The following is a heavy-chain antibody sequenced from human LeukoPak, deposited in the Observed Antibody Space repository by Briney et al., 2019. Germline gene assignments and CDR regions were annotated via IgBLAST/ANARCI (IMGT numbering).Heavy chain of an antibody. CDR1: GGSISNDY. CDR2: VYTSGGT. D-gene: IGHD3-10*01. CDR3: ARGGTYGSGRHQHTALDY. J-gene: IGHJ4*02. Sequence: SETPSLTCTVSGGSISNDYWSWIRQAAGKELEWIGRVYTSGGTNYNPSLKSRVTISLDKSKKQFSLNLNSVTAADTAVYYCARGGTYGSGRHQHTALDYWGPGTLVTVSS. V-gene: IGHV4-4*07.